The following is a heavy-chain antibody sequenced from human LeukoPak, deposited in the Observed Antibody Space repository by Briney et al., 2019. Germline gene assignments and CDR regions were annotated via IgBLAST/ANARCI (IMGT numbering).Heavy chain of an antibody. J-gene: IGHJ4*02. Sequence: GGSLRLSCAASGNYWMHWVRQAPGKGLVWVSHINSDGSWTSYADSVKGRFTISKDNAKNTVYLQMNSLRAEDTGVYYCARDPADYWGQGTLVTVPS. CDR3: ARDPADY. CDR1: GNYW. CDR2: INSDGSWT. V-gene: IGHV3-74*01.